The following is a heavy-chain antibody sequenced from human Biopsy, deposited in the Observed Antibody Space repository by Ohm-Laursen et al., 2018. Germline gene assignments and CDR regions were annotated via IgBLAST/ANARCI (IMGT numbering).Heavy chain of an antibody. Sequence: SPRLSCATSGFSFSSYGMHWVRQAPGKGLEWVAVLWYDGTNKYYADSVKGRFTISRDNSKNTLYLQMNSLRAEDTAMYYCARPTNARAGGAPFDIWGQGTMVTVSS. CDR1: GFSFSSYG. V-gene: IGHV3-33*01. D-gene: IGHD1-1*01. CDR3: ARPTNARAGGAPFDI. CDR2: LWYDGTNK. J-gene: IGHJ3*02.